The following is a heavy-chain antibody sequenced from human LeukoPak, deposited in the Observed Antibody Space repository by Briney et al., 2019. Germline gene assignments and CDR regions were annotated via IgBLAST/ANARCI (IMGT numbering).Heavy chain of an antibody. CDR1: GFTFDDYA. Sequence: GGSLRLSCAASGFTFDDYAMHWVRQAPGKGLEWVSGISWNSGSIGYADSVKGRFTISRDNAKHSLYLQMNSLRAEDTALYYCAKMKAGNGAFDIRGQGTMVTVSS. CDR2: ISWNSGSI. V-gene: IGHV3-9*01. D-gene: IGHD2-8*01. J-gene: IGHJ3*02. CDR3: AKMKAGNGAFDI.